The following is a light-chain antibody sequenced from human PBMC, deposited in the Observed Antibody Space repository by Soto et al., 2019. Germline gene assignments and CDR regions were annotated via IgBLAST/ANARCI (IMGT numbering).Light chain of an antibody. CDR1: QSVHSN. V-gene: IGKV3-15*01. J-gene: IGKJ1*01. Sequence: EIVMTQSPATLSLSPGDTATLSCRASQSVHSNLAWYQQKPGQAPRLLIYGTSTRASGIPARFSGSGSGTDFTLTITRLEPEDFAVYYCQQYVTSSPRTFGQGTKVDIK. CDR2: GTS. CDR3: QQYVTSSPRT.